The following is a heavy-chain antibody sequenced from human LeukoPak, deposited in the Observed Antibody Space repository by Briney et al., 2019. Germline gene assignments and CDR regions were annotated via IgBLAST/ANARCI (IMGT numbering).Heavy chain of an antibody. CDR2: IYSTGST. CDR3: ARQIASAGTAGFDF. Sequence: SETLSLTCTVSGGSISSYYWSWIRQPAGKGLEGIGRIYSTGSTNYNPSLKSRVTMSVDTSKNQFSLRLRSVTAADTAVYYCARQIASAGTAGFDFWGQGALVTVSS. CDR1: GGSISSYY. D-gene: IGHD6-13*01. J-gene: IGHJ4*02. V-gene: IGHV4-4*07.